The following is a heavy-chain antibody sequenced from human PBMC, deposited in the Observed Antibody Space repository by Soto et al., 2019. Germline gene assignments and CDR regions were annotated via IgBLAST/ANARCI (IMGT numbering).Heavy chain of an antibody. Sequence: GSLRLSCAASGFTFSSYTMNWVRQAPGRGLEWVSSIGTSSSYIYYADSVKGRFTISRDNAKNSLFLQMNSLRADNTAVYYCARDSVRDYLYYYYGMDVWGQGTTVTVSS. CDR1: GFTFSSYT. CDR3: ARDSVRDYLYYYYGMDV. V-gene: IGHV3-21*01. CDR2: IGTSSSYI. J-gene: IGHJ6*02. D-gene: IGHD4-17*01.